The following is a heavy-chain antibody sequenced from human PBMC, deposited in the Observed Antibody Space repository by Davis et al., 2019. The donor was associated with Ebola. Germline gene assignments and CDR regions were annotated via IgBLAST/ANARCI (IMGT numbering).Heavy chain of an antibody. Sequence: PSETLSLTCTVSGGSISSYYWSWIRQPPGKGLEWIGYIYYSGSTNYNPSLKSRVTISVDTSKNQFSLKLSSVTAADTAVYYCARVALNYYFDYWGQGTLVTVSS. CDR2: IYYSGST. D-gene: IGHD1-20*01. V-gene: IGHV4-59*01. J-gene: IGHJ4*02. CDR3: ARVALNYYFDY. CDR1: GGSISSYY.